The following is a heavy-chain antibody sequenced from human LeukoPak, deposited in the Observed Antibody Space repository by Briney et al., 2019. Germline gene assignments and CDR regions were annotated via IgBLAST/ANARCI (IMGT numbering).Heavy chain of an antibody. CDR2: IIPIFGTA. J-gene: IGHJ4*02. CDR3: ATTIPRSLWSSYYTADY. V-gene: IGHV1-69*01. CDR1: GGTFSSYA. Sequence: SSVKVSCKASGGTFSSYAISWVRQAPGQGLEWMGGIIPIFGTANYAQKFQGRVTITADESTSTAYMELSSLRSEDTAVYYCATTIPRSLWSSYYTADYWGQGTLVTVSS. D-gene: IGHD3-3*01.